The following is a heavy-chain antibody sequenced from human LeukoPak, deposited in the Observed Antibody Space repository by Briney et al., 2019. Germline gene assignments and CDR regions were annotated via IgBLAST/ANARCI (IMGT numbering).Heavy chain of an antibody. CDR3: ARVETMVRGVIKAHYYYYYGMDV. V-gene: IGHV3-33*01. CDR1: GFTFSSYG. D-gene: IGHD3-10*01. CDR2: IWYDGSNK. J-gene: IGHJ6*04. Sequence: PGGSLRLSCAASGFTFSSYGMHWVRQAPGKGLEWVAVIWYDGSNKYYADSVKGQFTISRDNSKNTLYLQMNSLRAEDTAVYYCARVETMVRGVIKAHYYYYYGMDVWGKGTTVTVSS.